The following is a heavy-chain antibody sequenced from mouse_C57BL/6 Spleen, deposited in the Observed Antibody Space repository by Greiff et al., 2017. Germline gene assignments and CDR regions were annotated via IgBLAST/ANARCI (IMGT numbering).Heavy chain of an antibody. V-gene: IGHV5-9*04. J-gene: IGHJ2*01. CDR3: ARHPGCYFDD. Sequence: DVKLVESGGGLVKPGGSLKLSCAASGFTFSSYTMSWVRQTPEKRLEWVATISGGGGNTYYPDSVKGRFTISRDNAKNTLYLQLSSLRSEDTAVYYCARHPGCYFDDWGQGTTLTVSS. CDR1: GFTFSSYT. CDR2: ISGGGGNT.